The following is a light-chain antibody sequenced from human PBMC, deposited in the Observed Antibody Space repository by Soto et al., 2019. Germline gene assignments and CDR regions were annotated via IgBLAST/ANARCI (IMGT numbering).Light chain of an antibody. V-gene: IGLV2-8*01. J-gene: IGLJ1*01. Sequence: QSALTQPPSASGSPGQSVTISCTGTKNDIGVYDFVSWYQHHPGKAPRLIIYEVVQRPSGVPDRFPGSKSGNTASLTVSGLQAADEADYFCKSYAGSNTDVFGSGTKVTVL. CDR3: KSYAGSNTDV. CDR2: EVV. CDR1: KNDIGVYDF.